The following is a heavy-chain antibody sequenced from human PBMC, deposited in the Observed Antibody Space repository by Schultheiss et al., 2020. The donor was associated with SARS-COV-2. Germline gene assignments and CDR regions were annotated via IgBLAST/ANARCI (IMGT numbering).Heavy chain of an antibody. CDR1: GESFSGYY. J-gene: IGHJ6*02. CDR2: INRSGST. CDR3: ARGPCNVVPAAWSYYYYYGMDV. D-gene: IGHD2-2*01. Sequence: GSLRLSCAVYGESFSGYYWSWIRQPPGKGLEWIGEINRSGSTNYNPSLKSRVTISVDTSKNQFSLKLSSVTAADTAVYYCARGPCNVVPAAWSYYYYYGMDVWGQGTTVTVSS. V-gene: IGHV4-34*01.